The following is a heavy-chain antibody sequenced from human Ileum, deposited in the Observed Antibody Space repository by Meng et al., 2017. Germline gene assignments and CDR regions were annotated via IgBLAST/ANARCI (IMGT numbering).Heavy chain of an antibody. CDR2: FVNYVDT. CDR3: ASGTPGRSYCDY. D-gene: IGHD2-15*01. J-gene: IGHJ4*02. V-gene: IGHV1-18*01. CDR1: GYTVGSYG. Sequence: QVQRVQSGSELKKPGASVSVSCKASGYTVGSYGICWVRQAPGQGLEWMGWFVNYVDTYPAPKFQGRVTMTTDTHTNTAFMELRSLTSDDTAVYYCASGTPGRSYCDYWGQGTLVTVSS.